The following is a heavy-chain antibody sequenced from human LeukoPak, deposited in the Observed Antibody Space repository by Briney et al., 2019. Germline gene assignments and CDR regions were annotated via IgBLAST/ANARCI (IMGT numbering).Heavy chain of an antibody. Sequence: GGSLRLSCAASGFSFISYSMNWVRQAPGKGLEWVSSISGSSSYIYYADSVKGRFTISRDNAKNSLYLQMNSLRAEDTAVYYCARVWGYYVSYYYYYMDVWGKGTTVTVSS. J-gene: IGHJ6*03. D-gene: IGHD1-26*01. CDR2: ISGSSSYI. CDR1: GFSFISYS. CDR3: ARVWGYYVSYYYYYMDV. V-gene: IGHV3-21*01.